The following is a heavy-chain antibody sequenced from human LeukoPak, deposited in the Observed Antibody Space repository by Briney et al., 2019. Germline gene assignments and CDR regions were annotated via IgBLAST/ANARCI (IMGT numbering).Heavy chain of an antibody. CDR1: GYTFTSYG. D-gene: IGHD1-7*01. CDR3: ARDLGGWNYHDAFDI. V-gene: IGHV1-18*01. CDR2: ISAYNGNT. Sequence: ASVKVSCKASGYTFTSYGISWVRQAPGQGLEWMGWISAYNGNTNYAQKLQGRVTMTTDTSTSTAYMELRSLRSDDTAVYYCARDLGGWNYHDAFDIWGQGTMVTVSS. J-gene: IGHJ3*02.